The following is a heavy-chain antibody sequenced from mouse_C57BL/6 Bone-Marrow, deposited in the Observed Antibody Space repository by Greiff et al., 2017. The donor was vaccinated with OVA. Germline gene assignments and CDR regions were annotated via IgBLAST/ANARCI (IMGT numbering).Heavy chain of an antibody. D-gene: IGHD2-3*01. CDR3: ARAKDGYYCLWAMDY. J-gene: IGHJ4*01. CDR2: INPSNGGT. V-gene: IGHV1-53*01. Sequence: QVQLQQPGTELVKPGASVKLSCKASGYTFTSYLMHWVKQRPGQGLEWIGNINPSNGGTNYNEKFKSKATLTVDKSSSTAYMQLSSLTSEDSAVYYCARAKDGYYCLWAMDYWGQGTSVTVSS. CDR1: GYTFTSYL.